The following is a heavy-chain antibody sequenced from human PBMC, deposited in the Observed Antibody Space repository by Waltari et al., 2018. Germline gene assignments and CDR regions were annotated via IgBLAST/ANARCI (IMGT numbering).Heavy chain of an antibody. V-gene: IGHV3-64*07. D-gene: IGHD3-10*01. Sequence: EVQLVESGGGLVQPGGSLRLSCTASGFSFSSYAMHWVRQAPGNGLEYFSAISGNGDSIYYADSVKGRFTISRDNSKNMLYLQMGSLRAEDMAVYYCARDGRPYGGPNWFDPWGQGTLVTVSS. J-gene: IGHJ5*02. CDR2: ISGNGDSI. CDR3: ARDGRPYGGPNWFDP. CDR1: GFSFSSYA.